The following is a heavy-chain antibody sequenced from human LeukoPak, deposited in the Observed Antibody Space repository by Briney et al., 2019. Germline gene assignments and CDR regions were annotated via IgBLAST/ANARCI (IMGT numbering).Heavy chain of an antibody. Sequence: SETLSLTCTVSGGSISNYYWSWIRQPPGKGLEWIGYIYYSGSTNYNPSLKSRVTISVDTSKNQFSLKLTSVTAADTAVYYCARGVNSGYFDYCGQGTLVTVSS. J-gene: IGHJ4*02. D-gene: IGHD1-26*01. CDR1: GGSISNYY. V-gene: IGHV4-59*01. CDR3: ARGVNSGYFDY. CDR2: IYYSGST.